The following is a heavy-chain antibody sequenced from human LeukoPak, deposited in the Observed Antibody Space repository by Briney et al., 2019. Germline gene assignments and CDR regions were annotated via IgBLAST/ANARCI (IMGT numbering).Heavy chain of an antibody. J-gene: IGHJ4*02. D-gene: IGHD2-2*01. CDR1: SFIQRSCLDE. CDR2: IYYDGST. Sequence: SETLPHTCALSSFIQRSCLDELSWIRQPPGRGLEWIGYIYYDGSTKYNPSLKSRVTISRDTSKNQFSLKVSYVTAADTALYYCGRERDECCDKASCTNTELDSGGKGPLVTVSS. CDR3: GRERDECCDKASCTNTELDS. V-gene: IGHV4-61*01.